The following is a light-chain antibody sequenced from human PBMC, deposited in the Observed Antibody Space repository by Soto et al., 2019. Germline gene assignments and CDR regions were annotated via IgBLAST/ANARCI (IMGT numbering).Light chain of an antibody. J-gene: IGKJ1*01. CDR2: GAS. CDR3: QQYGSSLTWT. V-gene: IGKV3-20*01. Sequence: EIVMTQSPATLSVSPGERATLSCMASQSVSINLAWYQQKPGQAPRLLIYGASSRATGIPDRFSGSGSGTDFTLTISRLEPEDFAVYYCQQYGSSLTWTFGQGTKVDIK. CDR1: QSVSIN.